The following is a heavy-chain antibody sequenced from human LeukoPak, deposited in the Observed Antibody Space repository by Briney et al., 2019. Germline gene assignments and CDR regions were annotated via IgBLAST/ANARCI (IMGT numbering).Heavy chain of an antibody. CDR1: GGSINNYY. CDR3: ARDFFDSRGYTYIDS. D-gene: IGHD3-22*01. CDR2: IYSSGST. J-gene: IGHJ4*02. V-gene: IGHV4-59*01. Sequence: SETLSLTCTVSGGSINNYYWSWIRQPPGKGLEWIGYIYSSGSTNYNPSLKSRVTISLDTSKNQFSLKLSSVTAADTAVYYCARDFFDSRGYTYIDSWGQGTLVXASS.